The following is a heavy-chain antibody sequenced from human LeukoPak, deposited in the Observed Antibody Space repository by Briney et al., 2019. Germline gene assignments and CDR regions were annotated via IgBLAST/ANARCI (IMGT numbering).Heavy chain of an antibody. V-gene: IGHV4-39*07. D-gene: IGHD3-16*01. CDR1: GGSISSSSYY. Sequence: SETLSLTCTVSGGSISSSSYYWSWIRQPPGKGLEWIGEINHSGSTNYNPSLKSRVTVSVDTSKNQFSLKLSSVTAADTAVYYCARANYDYVWGSSGIDYWGQGTLVTVSS. J-gene: IGHJ4*02. CDR3: ARANYDYVWGSSGIDY. CDR2: INHSGST.